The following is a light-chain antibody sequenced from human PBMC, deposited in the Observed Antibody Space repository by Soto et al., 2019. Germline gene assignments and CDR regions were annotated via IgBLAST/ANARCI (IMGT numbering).Light chain of an antibody. V-gene: IGLV2-14*01. Sequence: QSALTQPASVSGSPGQSITISCTGTSSDVGDYNYVSWYQQHPGKAPKLMIYDVSNRPSGVSNRFSGSKSGSTASLTISGXXXXXXXXXXXXSYTRSTTRVFGTGTKLTVL. J-gene: IGLJ1*01. CDR3: XSYTRSTTRV. CDR1: SSDVGDYNY. CDR2: DVS.